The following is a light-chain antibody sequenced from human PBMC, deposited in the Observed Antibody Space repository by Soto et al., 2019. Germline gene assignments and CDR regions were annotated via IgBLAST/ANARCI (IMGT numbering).Light chain of an antibody. CDR1: SSDVGGYNY. CDR3: ASYTLRSARFL. V-gene: IGLV2-14*01. J-gene: IGLJ1*01. CDR2: EVT. Sequence: QSALTQPASVSGSPGQSITISCTGSSSDVGGYNYVSWYQQHPGKAPKLMIYEVTYRPSGVPDRFSGSKSGNSASLTISGLQTEDEADSFCASYTLRSARFLFGTGTKLTVL.